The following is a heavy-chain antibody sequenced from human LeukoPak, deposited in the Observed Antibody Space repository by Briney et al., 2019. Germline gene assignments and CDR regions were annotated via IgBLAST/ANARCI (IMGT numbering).Heavy chain of an antibody. V-gene: IGHV4-34*01. Sequence: SETLSLTCVLSGGSFSNYNWTWIRQSPGKGLEWIGEIHHSGNTNANPSLKSRVIISVDTSNNVFSLNLTSVTAADTGVYYCARGVILVAGRKRSYSFDPWGQGTLVTVSS. CDR1: GGSFSNYN. CDR2: IHHSGNT. D-gene: IGHD6-19*01. CDR3: ARGVILVAGRKRSYSFDP. J-gene: IGHJ5*02.